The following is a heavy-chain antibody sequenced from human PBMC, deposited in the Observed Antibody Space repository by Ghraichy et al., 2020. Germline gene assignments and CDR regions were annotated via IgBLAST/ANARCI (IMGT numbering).Heavy chain of an antibody. J-gene: IGHJ4*02. CDR3: AREDDCSSSSCYRGDFDY. CDR1: GFTFRSYG. V-gene: IGHV3-33*01. CDR2: IWYDGSND. D-gene: IGHD2-2*02. Sequence: GGSLRLSCAASGFTFRSYGMHWVRQAPGKGLEWVAAIWYDGSNDYYADSVKGRFTISRDNSKSTLYLQMNSLRAEDTAVYYCAREDDCSSSSCYRGDFDYWGQGTLVTVSS.